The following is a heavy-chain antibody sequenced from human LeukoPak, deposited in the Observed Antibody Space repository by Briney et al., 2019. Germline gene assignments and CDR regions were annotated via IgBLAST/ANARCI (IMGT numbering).Heavy chain of an antibody. J-gene: IGHJ6*03. V-gene: IGHV3-21*01. CDR3: AREGGADLGWYYMDV. D-gene: IGHD2-21*02. CDR1: GFTVISNY. CDR2: ISSSGVYI. Sequence: GGSLRLSCAASGFTVISNYMSWVRQAPGKGLEWVSSISSSGVYIYYGDSVTGRFTISRDNAKNSLYLQMNSLRAEDTAVYYCAREGGADLGWYYMDVWGRGTTVTVSS.